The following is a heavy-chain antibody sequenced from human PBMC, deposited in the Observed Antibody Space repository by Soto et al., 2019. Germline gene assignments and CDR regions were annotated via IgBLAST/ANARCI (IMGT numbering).Heavy chain of an antibody. Sequence: QVQLQESGPGLVKPSGTLSLTCAVSGGSISSSNWWSWVRQPPGKGLEWIGEIYHSGSTNYNPSLKSRVTISVDKSKNQFSLKLSSVTAADTAVYYCARDPDRYNWSIQGFFDYWGQGTLVTVSS. D-gene: IGHD1-20*01. J-gene: IGHJ4*02. CDR1: GGSISSSNW. CDR2: IYHSGST. CDR3: ARDPDRYNWSIQGFFDY. V-gene: IGHV4-4*02.